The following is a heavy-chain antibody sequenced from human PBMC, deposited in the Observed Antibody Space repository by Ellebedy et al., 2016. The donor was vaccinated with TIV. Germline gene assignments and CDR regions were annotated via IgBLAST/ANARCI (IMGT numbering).Heavy chain of an antibody. CDR1: GYTFTSYY. CDR3: ARGPYCSGGSCYEGHWFDP. J-gene: IGHJ5*02. V-gene: IGHV1-46*01. CDR2: INPSGGST. D-gene: IGHD2-15*01. Sequence: TSVKVSCKASGYTFTSYYMHWVRQAPGQGLEWMGIINPSGGSTSYAQKFQGRVTMTRDTSISTAYMELSRLRSDDTAVYYCARGPYCSGGSCYEGHWFDPWGQGTLVTVSS.